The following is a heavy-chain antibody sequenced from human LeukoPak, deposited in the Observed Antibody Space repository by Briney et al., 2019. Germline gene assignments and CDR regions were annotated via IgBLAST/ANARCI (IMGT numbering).Heavy chain of an antibody. CDR3: ARLYSSWTYYFDY. V-gene: IGHV1-2*02. CDR1: GYTFTGYY. CDR2: INPNSGGT. D-gene: IGHD6-13*01. Sequence: ASVKVSCKASGYTFTGYYMHWVRQAPGQGLEWMGWINPNSGGTNYAQKFQGRVTMTRDTSISTAYMELSRLRSDDTAVYYCARLYSSWTYYFDYWGQGTLVTVSS. J-gene: IGHJ4*02.